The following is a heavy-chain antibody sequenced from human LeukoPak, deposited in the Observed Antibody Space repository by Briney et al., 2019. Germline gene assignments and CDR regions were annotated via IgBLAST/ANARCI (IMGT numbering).Heavy chain of an antibody. CDR2: IYPGDSGT. J-gene: IGHJ6*03. CDR3: ARSPGTSGSYYDGYYYYYMDV. D-gene: IGHD1-26*01. Sequence: GESLKISCKGSGYSLTSYWIGWVRQMPGKGLEWMGIIYPGDSGTRYSPSFQGQVTISADKSISTAYLQWSSLKASDTAMYYCARSPGTSGSYYDGYYYYYMDVWGKGTTVTVSS. CDR1: GYSLTSYW. V-gene: IGHV5-51*01.